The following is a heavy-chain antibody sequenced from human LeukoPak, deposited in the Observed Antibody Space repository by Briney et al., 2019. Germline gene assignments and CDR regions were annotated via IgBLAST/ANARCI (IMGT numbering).Heavy chain of an antibody. J-gene: IGHJ4*02. CDR2: IKSITDGGTT. CDR1: GFTFSNAW. Sequence: GGSLRLSCAASGFTFSNAWMNWVRQAPGKGLEWVGRIKSITDGGTTDYAAPVKGRFTISKEDSKNTLYLQTNSLKTEDTAVYFCITPLSGTYYGEFEYWGQGTLVTVSS. CDR3: ITPLSGTYYGEFEY. D-gene: IGHD1-26*01. V-gene: IGHV3-15*01.